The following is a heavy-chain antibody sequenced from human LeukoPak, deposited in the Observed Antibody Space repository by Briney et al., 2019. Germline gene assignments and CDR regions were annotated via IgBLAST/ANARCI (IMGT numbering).Heavy chain of an antibody. CDR3: AKDRTYYDSSVYSDY. V-gene: IGHV3-23*01. CDR2: ITGSGGST. Sequence: GGSLRLSCAASGFTFSSYAMSWVRQAPGKGLEWVSSITGSGGSTYYADSVKGRFTISRDNSKNTLYLQMNSLRAEDTAVYYCAKDRTYYDSSVYSDYWGQGTLVTVSS. CDR1: GFTFSSYA. D-gene: IGHD3-22*01. J-gene: IGHJ4*02.